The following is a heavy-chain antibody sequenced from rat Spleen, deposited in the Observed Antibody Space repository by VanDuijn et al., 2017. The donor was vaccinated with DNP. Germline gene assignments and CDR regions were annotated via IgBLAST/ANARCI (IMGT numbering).Heavy chain of an antibody. CDR1: GYSITSNFR. CDR2: INSAGRT. CDR3: ASTQYSGDVNWFAY. J-gene: IGHJ3*01. Sequence: EVQLQESGPGLVKPSQSLSLTCSVTGYSITSNFRWNWIRKFPGNKLEWMGYINSAGRTNYNPSLKSRVSITRDTSKNQFFLQVNSVTAADTATYYCASTQYSGDVNWFAYWGLGTLVTVSS. D-gene: IGHD1-1*01. V-gene: IGHV3-3*01.